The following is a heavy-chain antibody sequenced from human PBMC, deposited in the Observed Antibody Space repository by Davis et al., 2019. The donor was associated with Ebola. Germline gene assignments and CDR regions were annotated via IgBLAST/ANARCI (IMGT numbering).Heavy chain of an antibody. V-gene: IGHV3-7*01. CDR3: ARDLSAYYDFWSGYYTARAYGMDV. J-gene: IGHJ6*02. Sequence: GGSLRLSCAASGFTFSSYWMSWVRQAPGKGLEWVANIKQDGSEKYYVDSVKGRFTISRDNAKNSLYLQMNSLRAEDTAVYYCARDLSAYYDFWSGYYTARAYGMDVWGQGTTVTVSS. D-gene: IGHD3-3*01. CDR1: GFTFSSYW. CDR2: IKQDGSEK.